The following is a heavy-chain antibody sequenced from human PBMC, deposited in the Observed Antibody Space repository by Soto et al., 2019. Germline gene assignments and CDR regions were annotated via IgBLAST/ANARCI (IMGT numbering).Heavy chain of an antibody. CDR2: IYGGGST. J-gene: IGHJ4*02. CDR1: GFTIGTNY. Sequence: GSLRLSCSASGFTIGTNYMSWVRQAPGKGLEWVSVIYGGGSTYYAESVRGRFTMSRDNSKNTVSLQMNSLTGADTAVYYCANFQSCSSSTCLDYWGRGTLVTVSS. CDR3: ANFQSCSSSTCLDY. V-gene: IGHV3-66*01. D-gene: IGHD2-15*01.